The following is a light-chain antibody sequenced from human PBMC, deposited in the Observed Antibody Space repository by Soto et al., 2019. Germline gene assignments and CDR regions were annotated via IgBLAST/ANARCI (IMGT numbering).Light chain of an antibody. CDR1: QSLTSDS. J-gene: IGKJ2*01. V-gene: IGKV3-20*01. CDR2: GAS. CDR3: QQYQTSPPPST. Sequence: EIVLTQSPGTLSLSPGERATLACRASQSLTSDSLAWYQQKPGQGPRLLIYGASSRAAGIPDRFSGSGSGTEFTLTFRRLEPEDFAVYYCQQYQTSPPPSTFGHGTKLEI.